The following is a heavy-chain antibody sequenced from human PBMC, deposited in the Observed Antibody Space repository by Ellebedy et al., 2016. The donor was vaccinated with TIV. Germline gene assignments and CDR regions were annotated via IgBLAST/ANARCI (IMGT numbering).Heavy chain of an antibody. CDR3: AKNIGDFAWGAFDL. CDR2: INGDGSHT. V-gene: IGHV3-74*01. D-gene: IGHD7-27*01. Sequence: GESLKISCAASGYTFTSYWMHWVRQAPGKGLVWVSHINGDGSHTIYADSVKGRFTISRDNAKSTLFLQMGSLRVEDTAVYYCAKNIGDFAWGAFDLWGQGTMVTVSS. J-gene: IGHJ3*01. CDR1: GYTFTSYW.